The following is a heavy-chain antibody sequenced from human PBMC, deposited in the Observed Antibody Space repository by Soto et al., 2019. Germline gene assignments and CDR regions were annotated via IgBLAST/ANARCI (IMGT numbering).Heavy chain of an antibody. Sequence: HPGGSLRLSCAASGFTFSSYGMHWVRQAPGKGLEWVAVIWYDGSNKYYADSVKGRFTISRDNSKNTLYLQMNSLRAEDTAVYYCARDLGYDFWSGPPGGMDVWGQGTTVTVSS. CDR2: IWYDGSNK. D-gene: IGHD3-3*01. CDR3: ARDLGYDFWSGPPGGMDV. CDR1: GFTFSSYG. V-gene: IGHV3-33*01. J-gene: IGHJ6*02.